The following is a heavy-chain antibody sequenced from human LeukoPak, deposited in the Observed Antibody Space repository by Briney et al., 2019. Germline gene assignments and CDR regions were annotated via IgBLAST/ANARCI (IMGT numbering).Heavy chain of an antibody. CDR3: ASLHQADDDAFDI. Sequence: ASVKVSCKASGYTFTSYDINWVRQATGQGLEWMGWMNPNSGNTGYAQKFQGRVTMTRNTSISTAYMELCSLRSEDTAVYYCASLHQADDDAFDIWGQGTMVTVSS. V-gene: IGHV1-8*01. J-gene: IGHJ3*02. CDR1: GYTFTSYD. CDR2: MNPNSGNT.